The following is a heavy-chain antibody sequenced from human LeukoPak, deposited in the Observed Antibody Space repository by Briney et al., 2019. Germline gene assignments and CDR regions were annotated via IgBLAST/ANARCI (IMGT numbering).Heavy chain of an antibody. CDR2: IYYSGST. CDR1: GGSISSYY. D-gene: IGHD3-22*01. V-gene: IGHV4-59*08. CDR3: ARHVDYYDSSGYLPPHFDY. Sequence: SETLSLTCTVSGGSISSYYWSWIRQPPGKVLEWIGYIYYSGSTNYNPSLKSRATISVDTSKNHFSLMLSSVTAADTAVYYCARHVDYYDSSGYLPPHFDYWGQGTLVTVSS. J-gene: IGHJ4*02.